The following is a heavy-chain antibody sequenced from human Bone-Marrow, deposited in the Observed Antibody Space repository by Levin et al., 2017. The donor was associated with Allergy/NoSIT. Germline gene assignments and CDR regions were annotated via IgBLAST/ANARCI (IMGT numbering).Heavy chain of an antibody. CDR2: VNPNGGT. CDR3: ARGIMIGASKMFDF. V-gene: IGHV1-2*02. D-gene: IGHD3-22*01. J-gene: IGHJ4*02. CDR1: GYIFTGLY. Sequence: GGSLRLSCKASGYIFTGLYIHWVRQAPGQRLEWMGWVNPNGGTNYAQRFQGRVTMTRDTSINTAYMELSRLTSDDSAVYYCARGIMIGASKMFDFWGQGTLVTVSS.